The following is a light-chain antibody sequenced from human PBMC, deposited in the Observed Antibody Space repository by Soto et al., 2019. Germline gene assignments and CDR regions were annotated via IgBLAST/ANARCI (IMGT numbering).Light chain of an antibody. CDR1: QSLLQSNGYNY. CDR3: MQALQTIT. J-gene: IGKJ5*01. CDR2: LGS. Sequence: DIVMTQSPLSLRVTPGEPASISCRSSQSLLQSNGYNYLDWYLQKPGQSPQLLIYLGSNRASGVPDRFSGSGSGTDFTLKISRVETEDVGIYYCMQALQTITFGQGTRLEIK. V-gene: IGKV2-28*01.